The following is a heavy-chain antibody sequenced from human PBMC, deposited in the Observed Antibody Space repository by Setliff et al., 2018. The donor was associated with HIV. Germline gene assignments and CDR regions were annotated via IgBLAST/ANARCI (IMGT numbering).Heavy chain of an antibody. CDR3: ARDRELARHYYYGMDV. V-gene: IGHV4-61*02. J-gene: IGHJ6*02. CDR1: GGSTSSGSYY. CDR2: IYTSGST. Sequence: PSETLSLTCTVSGGSTSSGSYYWSWIRQPAGKGLEWIGRIYTSGSTNYNPSLKSRVTISVDTSKNQFSLKLSSVTAADTAVYYCARDRELARHYYYGMDVWGQGTTVTVSS. D-gene: IGHD6-6*01.